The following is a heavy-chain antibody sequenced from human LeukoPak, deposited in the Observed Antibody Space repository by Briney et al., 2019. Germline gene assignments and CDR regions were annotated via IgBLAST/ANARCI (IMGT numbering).Heavy chain of an antibody. CDR1: GFSFSNYA. D-gene: IGHD2-2*01. J-gene: IGHJ4*02. CDR2: ISGSGGST. CDR3: AKIEYREYSYCSSTSCTLGTFDY. V-gene: IGHV3-23*01. Sequence: GGSLRLSCVPSGFSFSNYAMSWVRQAPGKGLEWVSSISGSGGSTRYADSVKGRFTISRDKTKNTLYLQMNSLRAEDTAVYYCAKIEYREYSYCSSTSCTLGTFDYWGQGTLVTVSS.